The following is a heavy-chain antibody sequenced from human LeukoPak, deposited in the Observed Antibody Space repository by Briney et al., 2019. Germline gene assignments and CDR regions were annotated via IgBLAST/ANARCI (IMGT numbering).Heavy chain of an antibody. D-gene: IGHD6-19*01. Sequence: ASVKVSCKASGGTFSSYAISWVRQAPGPGLEWMGRIIPIFGTANYAQKFQGRVTITTDESTSTAYMELSSLRSEDTAVYYCARGRSGWDGVHDYWGQGTLVTVSS. CDR3: ARGRSGWDGVHDY. CDR1: GGTFSSYA. CDR2: IIPIFGTA. V-gene: IGHV1-69*05. J-gene: IGHJ4*02.